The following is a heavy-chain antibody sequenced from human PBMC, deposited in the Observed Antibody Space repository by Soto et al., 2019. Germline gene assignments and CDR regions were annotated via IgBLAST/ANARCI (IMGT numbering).Heavy chain of an antibody. CDR1: GGSISSYY. J-gene: IGHJ3*02. Sequence: PSETLSLTCTVSGGSISSYYWSWIRQHPGKGLEWIAYIYYSGSTYYNPSLKSRVTISVDTSKNQFSLKLSSVTAADTAVYYCARSSGSYYNAAFDIWGQGTMVTVSS. V-gene: IGHV4-59*06. CDR2: IYYSGST. CDR3: ARSSGSYYNAAFDI. D-gene: IGHD3-10*01.